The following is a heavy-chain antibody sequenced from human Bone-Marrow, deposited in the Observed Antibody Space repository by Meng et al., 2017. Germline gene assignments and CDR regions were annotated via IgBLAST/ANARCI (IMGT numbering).Heavy chain of an antibody. CDR3: AREVSPYYYGSGSENWFDP. D-gene: IGHD3-10*01. CDR1: VASVSRVSSA. V-gene: IGHV4-61*01. J-gene: IGHJ5*02. CDR2: IYYSGST. Sequence: DCGPELVTPAGTLPPTWPVSVASVSRVSSAWNCIRQPPGKGLEWIGYIYYSGSTNYNPSLKSRVTISVDTSKNQFSLKLSSVTAADTAVYYCAREVSPYYYGSGSENWFDPWGQGTLVTVSS.